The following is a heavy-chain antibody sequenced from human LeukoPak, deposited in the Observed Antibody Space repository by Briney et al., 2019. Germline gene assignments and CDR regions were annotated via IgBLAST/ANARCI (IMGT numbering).Heavy chain of an antibody. V-gene: IGHV1-2*02. Sequence: ASVKVSCKASGYTFTGYYMHWVRQAPGQGLEWMGWINPNSGGTNYAQKFQGRVTMTRDTSIGTAYMELSRLRSDDTAVYYCARDASGYPTEYFQHWGQGTLVTVSS. J-gene: IGHJ1*01. CDR1: GYTFTGYY. CDR2: INPNSGGT. D-gene: IGHD3-22*01. CDR3: ARDASGYPTEYFQH.